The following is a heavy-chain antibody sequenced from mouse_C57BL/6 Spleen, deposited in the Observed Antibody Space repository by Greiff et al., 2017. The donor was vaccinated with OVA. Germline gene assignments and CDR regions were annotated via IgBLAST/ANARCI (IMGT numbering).Heavy chain of an antibody. D-gene: IGHD1-1*01. CDR1: GYTFTSYW. J-gene: IGHJ4*01. CDR3: ARRRTVYAMDY. V-gene: IGHV1-55*01. Sequence: QVHVKQSGAELVKPGASVKMSCKASGYTFTSYWITWVKPRPGQGLEWIGDIYPGSGSTNYNEKFKSKATLTVDTSSSTAYMQLSSLTSEDAAVYYCARRRTVYAMDYWGQGTSVTVSS. CDR2: IYPGSGST.